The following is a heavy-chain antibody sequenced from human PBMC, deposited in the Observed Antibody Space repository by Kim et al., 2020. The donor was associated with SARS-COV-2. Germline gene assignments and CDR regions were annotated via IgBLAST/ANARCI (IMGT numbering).Heavy chain of an antibody. Sequence: SETLSLTCTVSGGSISSYYWSWIRQPPGKGLEWIGYIYYSGSTNYNPSLKSRVTISVDTSKNQFSLKLSSVTAADTAVYYCASLLGSSGYWGGYGMDVWGQGTTVTVSS. V-gene: IGHV4-59*13. CDR3: ASLLGSSGYWGGYGMDV. D-gene: IGHD6-19*01. CDR2: IYYSGST. J-gene: IGHJ6*02. CDR1: GGSISSYY.